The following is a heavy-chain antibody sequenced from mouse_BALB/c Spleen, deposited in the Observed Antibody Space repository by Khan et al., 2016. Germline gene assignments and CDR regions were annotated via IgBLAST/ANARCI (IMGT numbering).Heavy chain of an antibody. J-gene: IGHJ4*01. CDR1: GFTFSSYG. CDR2: INSNGDST. CDR3: ARDDCDGDVYYAMDY. V-gene: IGHV5-6-3*01. Sequence: EVELVESGGGLVQPGGSLKLSCAASGFTFSSYGMSWVRQTPDKRLELVATINSNGDSTYYPDSVKGRFTISRDNAKHTLYLQIRSLKSEDTAMYYCARDDCDGDVYYAMDYWGQGTSVTVSS.